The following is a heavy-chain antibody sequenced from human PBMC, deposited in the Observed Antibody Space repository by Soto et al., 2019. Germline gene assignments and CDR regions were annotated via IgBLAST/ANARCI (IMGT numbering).Heavy chain of an antibody. CDR1: GDTFTFYS. J-gene: IGHJ4*02. D-gene: IGHD3-10*01. V-gene: IGHV1-69*02. CDR2: INPILSMS. CDR3: ARSYGSGYRAFDY. Sequence: QVQLVQSGAEVKKPGSSVRVSCKASGDTFTFYSINWVRQAPGLGLAWMGRINPILSMSNYAQRFQGRVTMTADKSTSTAYMELSSLRSEDTAMYYCARSYGSGYRAFDYWGQGALVTVSS.